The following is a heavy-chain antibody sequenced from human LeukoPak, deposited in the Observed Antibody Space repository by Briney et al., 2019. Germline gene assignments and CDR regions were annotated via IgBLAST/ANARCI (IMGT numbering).Heavy chain of an antibody. CDR1: GGSISSGDYY. CDR3: ARNTAYSGSYWGAALPVYFDS. V-gene: IGHV4-31*03. CDR2: IYYSGIT. D-gene: IGHD1-26*01. Sequence: PSETLSLTCTVSGGSISSGDYYWSWIRQHPGKGLEWIGYIYYSGITYYNPSLRSRVTISVDTSKNQFSLRLSSVTAADTAVYYCARNTAYSGSYWGAALPVYFDSWGQGTLVTVSS. J-gene: IGHJ4*02.